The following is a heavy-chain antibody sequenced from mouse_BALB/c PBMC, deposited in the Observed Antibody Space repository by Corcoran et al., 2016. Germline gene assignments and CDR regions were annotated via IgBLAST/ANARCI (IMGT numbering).Heavy chain of an antibody. Sequence: VQLQQSGAELVKPGASVKLSCKASGYTFTEYIIHWVTQRSGQGLEGIGWFYPGSGRIKYNEKFKDKATLTAAKSSSTVYMELSRLTSEDSAVYFCARHEATYYGNYVWFAYWGQGTLVTVSA. V-gene: IGHV1-62-2*01. D-gene: IGHD2-10*01. CDR3: ARHEATYYGNYVWFAY. J-gene: IGHJ3*01. CDR2: FYPGSGRI. CDR1: GYTFTEYI.